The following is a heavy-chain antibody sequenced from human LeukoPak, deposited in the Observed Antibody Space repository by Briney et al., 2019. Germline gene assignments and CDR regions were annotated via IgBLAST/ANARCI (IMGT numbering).Heavy chain of an antibody. J-gene: IGHJ6*04. CDR1: GLTFSSYE. CDR3: AELGITMIGGV. CDR2: ISSSGSTI. V-gene: IGHV3-48*03. D-gene: IGHD3-10*02. Sequence: GGALRLSCASSGLTFSSYEMNWVRQAPGRGLEWVPYISSSGSTIYYADSVKGRFTISRDNAKNSLYLQMNSLRAEDTAVYYCAELGITMIGGVWGKGTTVTISS.